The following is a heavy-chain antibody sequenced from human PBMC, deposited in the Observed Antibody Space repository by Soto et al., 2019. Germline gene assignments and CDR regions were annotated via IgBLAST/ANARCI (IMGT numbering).Heavy chain of an antibody. V-gene: IGHV4-34*01. CDR3: ARVPPENPRAIAPAGWFDP. D-gene: IGHD6-13*01. CDR1: GGSFSGYY. Sequence: SETLSLTCAVYGGSFSGYYWSWLRQPPGKGLEWIGEINHSGSTNYNPSLKSRVTISVDTSKNQFSLKLSSVTAADTAVYYCARVPPENPRAIAPAGWFDPWGQGTLVTVS. J-gene: IGHJ5*02. CDR2: INHSGST.